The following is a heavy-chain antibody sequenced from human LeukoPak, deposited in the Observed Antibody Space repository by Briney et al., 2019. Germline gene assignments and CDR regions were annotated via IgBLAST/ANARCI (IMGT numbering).Heavy chain of an antibody. V-gene: IGHV3-64*01. CDR1: GFTFSSYA. D-gene: IGHD4-11*01. Sequence: GGSLRLACAASGFTFSSYAMHWVRQAPGKGLEYVSGISFNGGSTYHANSVKGRFTISRDNAKNTLYLQMNSLRAEDTAVYYCATAGNYRFDHWGQGTLVTVSS. J-gene: IGHJ4*02. CDR2: ISFNGGST. CDR3: ATAGNYRFDH.